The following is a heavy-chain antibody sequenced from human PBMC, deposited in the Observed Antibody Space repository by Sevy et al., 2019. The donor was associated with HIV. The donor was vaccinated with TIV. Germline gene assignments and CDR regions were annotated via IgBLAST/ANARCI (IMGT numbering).Heavy chain of an antibody. CDR3: AKDIVVVPAARGWFDP. V-gene: IGHV3-23*01. Sequence: GGSLRLSCAASGFTFSSYAMSWVRQAPGKGLEWVSAISGRGGSTYYADSVKGRFTISRDNSKNTLDLEMNSLRAEDTAVYYCAKDIVVVPAARGWFDPWGQGTLVTVSS. D-gene: IGHD2-2*01. J-gene: IGHJ5*02. CDR2: ISGRGGST. CDR1: GFTFSSYA.